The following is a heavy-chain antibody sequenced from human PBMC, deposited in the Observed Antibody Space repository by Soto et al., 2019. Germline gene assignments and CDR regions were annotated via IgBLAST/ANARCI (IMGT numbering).Heavy chain of an antibody. Sequence: AETLSLTCAAYGGSFSGYYWSWIRQPPGKGLEWMGEINHSGSTNYNPSLKSRVAISVDTSKNQFSLKLSSVTAADTAVYYCARSPVNKNDYGGNYFDYWGQGTLVTVSS. D-gene: IGHD4-17*01. CDR3: ARSPVNKNDYGGNYFDY. CDR2: INHSGST. J-gene: IGHJ4*02. CDR1: GGSFSGYY. V-gene: IGHV4-34*01.